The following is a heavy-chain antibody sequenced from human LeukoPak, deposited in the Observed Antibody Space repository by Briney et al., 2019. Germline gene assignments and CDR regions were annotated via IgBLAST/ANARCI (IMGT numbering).Heavy chain of an antibody. CDR1: GFTFSSYS. D-gene: IGHD3-16*01. CDR2: ISSSSSYI. CDR3: ARDHLGAAMLGDYFDY. V-gene: IGHV3-21*01. J-gene: IGHJ4*02. Sequence: GGSLRLSCAASGFTFSSYSMNWVRQAPGKGLEWVSSISSSSSYIYYADSVKGRFTISRDNAKNSLYLQMNSLRAEDTAVYYCARDHLGAAMLGDYFDYWGQGTLVTVSS.